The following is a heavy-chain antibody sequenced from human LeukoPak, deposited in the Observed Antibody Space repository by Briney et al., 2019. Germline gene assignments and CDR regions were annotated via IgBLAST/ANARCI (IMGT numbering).Heavy chain of an antibody. V-gene: IGHV1-18*01. D-gene: IGHD1-26*01. J-gene: IGHJ4*02. CDR1: GYTFINYG. CDR2: ISAYNGDT. CDR3: AREGGSGTYYAENY. Sequence: GASVKVSCKASGYTFINYGTSWVRQAPGQGLEWMEWISAYNGDTNYAQKLQGRVTMTTDTSTSTAYMELRSLRYDDTAVYYCAREGGSGTYYAENYWGQGTLVTVSS.